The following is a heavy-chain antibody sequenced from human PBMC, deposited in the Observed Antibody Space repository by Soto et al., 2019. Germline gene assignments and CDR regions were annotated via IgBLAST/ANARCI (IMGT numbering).Heavy chain of an antibody. CDR2: IYSGGTT. Sequence: ESGGGLIQPGGSLRLSCAASGFAVSNTYMSWVRQAPGRGLEWVSFIYSGGTTCYADSVKGRFTISRDNSKNTLSLQMNSLRAEDTAVYYCARDCSGGSCYPALGAWGQGTLVTVSS. V-gene: IGHV3-53*01. CDR1: GFAVSNTY. CDR3: ARDCSGGSCYPALGA. D-gene: IGHD2-15*01. J-gene: IGHJ5*02.